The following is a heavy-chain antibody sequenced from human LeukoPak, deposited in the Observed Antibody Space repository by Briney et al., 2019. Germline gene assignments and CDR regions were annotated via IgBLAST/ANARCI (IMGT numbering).Heavy chain of an antibody. Sequence: SGGSLRLSRAASGFTFSSYAMSWVRQAPGKGLEWVSVISGSGGSTYYADSVKGRFTISRDNSKNTLYLQMNSLRAEDTAVYYCAKYPKRTYFDYWGQGTLVTVSS. V-gene: IGHV3-23*01. CDR1: GFTFSSYA. CDR3: AKYPKRTYFDY. J-gene: IGHJ4*02. CDR2: ISGSGGST.